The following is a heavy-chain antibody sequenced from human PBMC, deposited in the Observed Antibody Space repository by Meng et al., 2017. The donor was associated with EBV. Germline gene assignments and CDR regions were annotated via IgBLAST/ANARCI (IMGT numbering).Heavy chain of an antibody. CDR2: ISGSGGST. CDR3: AKVNQLLGGNDY. Sequence: EGRLVGSGGGLVQPGGALRLSCAASGFTFSSYAMSWVRQAPGKGLEWVSAISGSGGSTYYADSVKGRFTISRDNSKNTLYLQMNSLRAEDTAVYYCAKVNQLLGGNDYWGQGTLVTVSS. CDR1: GFTFSSYA. D-gene: IGHD1-26*01. J-gene: IGHJ4*02. V-gene: IGHV3-23*04.